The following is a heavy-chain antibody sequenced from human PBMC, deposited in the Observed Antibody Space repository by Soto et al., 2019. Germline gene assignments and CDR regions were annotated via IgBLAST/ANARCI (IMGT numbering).Heavy chain of an antibody. D-gene: IGHD3-10*01. CDR1: GFTFSNSA. CDR2: ITRDGGET. CDR3: ASGSEGWFGEFWL. V-gene: IGHV3-64*07. J-gene: IGHJ4*02. Sequence: EENLVESGGALVQPGGSLRLSCAVSGFTFSNSAMHWVRQPPGGGLEYVSSITRDGGETQYADSVRARFTISRENXKNTLYLQLASLRPDDTAVYYCASGSEGWFGEFWLWGQGTLVTVSS.